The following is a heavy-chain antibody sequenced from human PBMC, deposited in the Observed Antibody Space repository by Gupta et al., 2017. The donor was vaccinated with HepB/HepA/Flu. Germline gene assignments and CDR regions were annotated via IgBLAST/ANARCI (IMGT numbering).Heavy chain of an antibody. CDR1: GFIFGDYC. V-gene: IGHV3-20*04. CDR2: INWTGRST. J-gene: IGHJ4*02. Sequence: EVQLVESGGRVVRPGGSLRPSCAASGFIFGDYCMVWVRQTPEKGLEWVSGINWTGRSTGYADSVKGRFTISRDNAKNSLYLQMNNLRGEDTAFYYCARDERGYPPYYFDYWGQGTLVTVSS. CDR3: ARDERGYPPYYFDY. D-gene: IGHD3-16*02.